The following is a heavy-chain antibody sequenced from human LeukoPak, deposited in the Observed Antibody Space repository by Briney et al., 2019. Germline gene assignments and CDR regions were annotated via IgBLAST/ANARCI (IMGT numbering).Heavy chain of an antibody. J-gene: IGHJ6*02. CDR3: AKAPTILTGYYYYGMDV. D-gene: IGHD3-9*01. CDR1: GFTFSSYA. Sequence: PGGSLRLSCAASGFTFSSYAMHWVRQAPGKGLEWVAVISYDGSNKYYADSVKGRFTISRDNSKNTLYLQMNSLRAEDTAVYYCAKAPTILTGYYYYGMDVWGQGTTVTVSS. CDR2: ISYDGSNK. V-gene: IGHV3-30*04.